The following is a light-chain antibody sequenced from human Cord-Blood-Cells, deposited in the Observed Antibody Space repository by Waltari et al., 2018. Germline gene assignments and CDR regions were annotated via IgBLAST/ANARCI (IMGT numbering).Light chain of an antibody. CDR2: GAS. V-gene: IGKV3-20*01. J-gene: IGKJ1*01. Sequence: ELVLTQSPGTRTLSPGERATLSCRASQSVSSSYLAWYQQKPGQAPRLLIYGASSRATGIPDRFSGSGSGTDFTLTISRLEPEDFAVYYCQQYGSSPRTFGQGTKVEIK. CDR3: QQYGSSPRT. CDR1: QSVSSSY.